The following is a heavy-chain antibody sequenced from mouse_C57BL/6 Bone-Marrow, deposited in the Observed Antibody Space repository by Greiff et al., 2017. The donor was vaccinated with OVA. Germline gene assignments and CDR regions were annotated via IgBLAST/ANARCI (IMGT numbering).Heavy chain of an antibody. CDR2: INPSNGGT. CDR1: GYTFTSYW. D-gene: IGHD1-1*01. Sequence: VQLQQPGTELVKPGASVKLSCKASGYTFTSYWMHWVKQRPGQGLEWIGNINPSNGGTNYNEKFKSKATLTVDKSSSTAYMPLSSLTSEDSAVYYCARKYYGSSYWYFDVWGTGTTVTVSS. CDR3: ARKYYGSSYWYFDV. J-gene: IGHJ1*03. V-gene: IGHV1-53*01.